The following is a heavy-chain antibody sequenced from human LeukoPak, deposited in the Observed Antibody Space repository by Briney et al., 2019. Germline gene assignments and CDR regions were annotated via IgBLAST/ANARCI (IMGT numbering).Heavy chain of an antibody. D-gene: IGHD6-19*01. J-gene: IGHJ4*02. Sequence: GGSLRLSCAASGFTLSSYWMHWVRQAPGEGLVWVSRINSDGSNINYADSVKGRFTISRDNAKNALYLQMNSLRVEDTAVYYCVRSSGWPGYWGQGTMVTVSS. CDR3: VRSSGWPGY. CDR2: INSDGSNI. V-gene: IGHV3-74*01. CDR1: GFTLSSYW.